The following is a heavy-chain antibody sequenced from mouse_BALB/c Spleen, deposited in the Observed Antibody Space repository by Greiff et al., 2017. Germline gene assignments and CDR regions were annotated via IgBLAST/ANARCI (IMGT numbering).Heavy chain of an antibody. CDR2: ISYSGST. J-gene: IGHJ3*01. CDR3: ARQLGLRSWFAY. CDR1: GYSITSDYA. V-gene: IGHV3-2*02. D-gene: IGHD3-1*01. Sequence: EVQLQESGPGLVKPSQSLSLTCTVTGYSITSDYAWNWIRQFPGNKLEWMGYISYSGSTSYNPSLKSRISITRDTSKNQFFLQLNSVTTEDTATYYCARQLGLRSWFAYWGQGTLVTVSA.